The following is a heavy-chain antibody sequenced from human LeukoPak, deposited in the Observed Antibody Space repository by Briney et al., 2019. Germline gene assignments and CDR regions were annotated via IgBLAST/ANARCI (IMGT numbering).Heavy chain of an antibody. CDR1: GFTFSSYA. CDR3: AKTPLYCSGGSCYFQH. CDR2: ISGSGGST. J-gene: IGHJ1*01. V-gene: IGHV3-23*01. D-gene: IGHD2-15*01. Sequence: GGSLRLSCAASGFTFSSYAMSWVRHAPGKGPELVSAISGSGGSTYYADSVKGRFTISRDNSKNTLYLQMNSLRAEDTAVYYCAKTPLYCSGGSCYFQHWGQGTLVTVSS.